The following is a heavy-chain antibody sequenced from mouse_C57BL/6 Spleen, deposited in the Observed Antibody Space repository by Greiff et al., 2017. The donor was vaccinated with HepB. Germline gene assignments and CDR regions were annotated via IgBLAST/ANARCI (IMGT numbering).Heavy chain of an antibody. CDR1: GFTFSSYA. D-gene: IGHD2-3*01. V-gene: IGHV5-4*01. CDR2: ISDGGSYT. Sequence: DVMLVESGGGLVKPGGSLKLSCAASGFTFSSYAMSWVRQTPEKRLEWVATISDGGSYTYYPDNVKGRFTISRDNAKNNLYLQMSQLKSEDTAMYYCARDEDGYYCYWGKGTTLTVSS. CDR3: ARDEDGYYCY. J-gene: IGHJ2*01.